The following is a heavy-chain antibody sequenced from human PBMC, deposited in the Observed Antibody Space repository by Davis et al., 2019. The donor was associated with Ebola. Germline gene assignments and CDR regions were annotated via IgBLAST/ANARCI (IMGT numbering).Heavy chain of an antibody. J-gene: IGHJ6*02. Sequence: GGSLRLSCAASGFSFRSYWMSWVRQAPGKGLEWVASIKQDGSEKYYVDSVKGRFTISRDNAKNSLYLQMNSLRAEDTAVYYCLYGMDVWGQGTTVTVSS. V-gene: IGHV3-7*01. CDR2: IKQDGSEK. CDR3: LYGMDV. CDR1: GFSFRSYW.